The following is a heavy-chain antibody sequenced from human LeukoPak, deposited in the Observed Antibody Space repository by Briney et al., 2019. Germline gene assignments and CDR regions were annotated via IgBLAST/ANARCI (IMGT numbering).Heavy chain of an antibody. D-gene: IGHD3-22*01. CDR2: IISIFGTA. J-gene: IGHJ4*02. CDR1: GGTFGSYA. Sequence: ASVKVSCKASGGTFGSYAISWVRQAPGQGLEWMGGIISIFGTANYAQKFQGRVTITTDESTSTAYMELSSLRSEDTAVYYCARVYYYDSSGYYLYYFDYWGQGTLVTVSS. V-gene: IGHV1-69*05. CDR3: ARVYYYDSSGYYLYYFDY.